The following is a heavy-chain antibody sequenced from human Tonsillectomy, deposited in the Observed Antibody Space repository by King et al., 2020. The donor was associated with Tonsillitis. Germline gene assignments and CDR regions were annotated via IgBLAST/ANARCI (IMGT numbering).Heavy chain of an antibody. CDR1: GGTFSSYA. V-gene: IGHV1-69*06. D-gene: IGHD4-17*01. CDR3: ASVMTTVTPTAYYYYYMDV. J-gene: IGHJ6*03. Sequence: QLVQSGAEVKKPGSSVKVSCKASGGTFSSYAISWVRQAPGQGLEWMGGIIPIFGTANYAQKFQGRVTITADKSTSTAYMELSSLRSEDTAVYYCASVMTTVTPTAYYYYYMDVWGKGTTVTVSS. CDR2: IIPIFGTA.